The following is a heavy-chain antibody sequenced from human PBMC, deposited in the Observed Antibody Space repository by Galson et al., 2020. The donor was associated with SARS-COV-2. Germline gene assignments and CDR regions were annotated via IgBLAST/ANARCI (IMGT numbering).Heavy chain of an antibody. J-gene: IGHJ6*02. Sequence: SVKVSCKASGGTFSSYAISWVRQAPGQGLEWMGGIIPILGIANYAQKFQGRVTITADKSTSTAYMELSSLRSEDTAMYYCARDVAAAGGVYYYYYYGMDVWGQGTTVTVSS. D-gene: IGHD6-13*01. CDR2: IIPILGIA. V-gene: IGHV1-69*10. CDR1: GGTFSSYA. CDR3: ARDVAAAGGVYYYYYYGMDV.